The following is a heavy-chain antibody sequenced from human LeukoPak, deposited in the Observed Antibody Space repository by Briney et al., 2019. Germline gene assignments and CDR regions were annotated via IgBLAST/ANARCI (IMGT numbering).Heavy chain of an antibody. CDR2: INPNSGGT. J-gene: IGHJ4*02. CDR1: GYTFTSYG. CDR3: ARGSTSGWYLVDY. Sequence: ASVKVSCKASGYTFTSYGISWVRQAPGQGLEWMGWINPNSGGTNYAQKFQGRVTMTRDTSISTAYMELSRLRSDDTAVYYCARGSTSGWYLVDYWGQGTLVTVSS. D-gene: IGHD6-19*01. V-gene: IGHV1-2*02.